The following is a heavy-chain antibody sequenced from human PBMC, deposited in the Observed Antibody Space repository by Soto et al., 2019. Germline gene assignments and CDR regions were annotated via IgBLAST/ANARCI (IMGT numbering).Heavy chain of an antibody. D-gene: IGHD4-17*01. J-gene: IGHJ4*02. CDR3: ARDSYGDYVFDY. CDR1: GYTFTSSA. Sequence: QVQLVQSGAEVKKPGASVKVSCKASGYTFTSSAIHWVRQAPGQRLEWMGWMNPNSGNTGYAQKFQGRVTMTRNTSISTAYMELSSLRSEDTAVYYCARDSYGDYVFDYWGQGTLVTVSS. CDR2: MNPNSGNT. V-gene: IGHV1-8*02.